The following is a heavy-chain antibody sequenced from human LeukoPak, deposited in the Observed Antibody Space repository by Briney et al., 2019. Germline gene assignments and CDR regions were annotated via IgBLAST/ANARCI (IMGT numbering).Heavy chain of an antibody. CDR2: MNPNTGGT. CDR3: ARSWDSYRTTTVAPGGS. V-gene: IGHV1-2*02. J-gene: IGHJ5*02. D-gene: IGHD4-23*01. CDR1: GSALTGYY. Sequence: ASVKVSCKASGSALTGYYIHWVRQAPGQGLEWMGWMNPNTGGTNYAEKFQVRVTMTRDTSMTTLYMDLSSLTSDDTAVYYCARSWDSYRTTTVAPGGSWGQGTLVIASS.